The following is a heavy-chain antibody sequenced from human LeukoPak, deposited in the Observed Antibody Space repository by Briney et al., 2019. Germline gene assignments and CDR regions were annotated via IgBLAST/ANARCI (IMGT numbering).Heavy chain of an antibody. CDR3: ARDQGGTFGGVIVIIPTFDY. J-gene: IGHJ4*02. CDR1: GYTFTSYG. V-gene: IGHV1-18*01. Sequence: ASVKVSCKASGYTFTSYGISWVRQAPGQGLEWMGWIGAYNGNTNYAQKLQGRVTMTTDTSTSTAYMELRSLGSDDTAVYYCARDQGGTFGGVIVIIPTFDYWGQGTLVTVSS. CDR2: IGAYNGNT. D-gene: IGHD3-16*02.